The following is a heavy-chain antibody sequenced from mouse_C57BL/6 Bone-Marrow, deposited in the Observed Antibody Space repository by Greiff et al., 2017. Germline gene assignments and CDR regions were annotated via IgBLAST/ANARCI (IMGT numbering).Heavy chain of an antibody. D-gene: IGHD1-1*01. CDR3: ARIEGLLSYWYFDV. CDR2: INPNNGGT. J-gene: IGHJ1*03. V-gene: IGHV1-18*01. Sequence: VQLQQSGPELVKPGASVKIPCKASGYTFTDYNMAWVKQSHGKSLAWIGDINPNNGGTIYNQKFKGKAPLPVDTTSSTAYMELRGLTSEDTAVYYCARIEGLLSYWYFDVWGTGTTVTVSS. CDR1: GYTFTDYN.